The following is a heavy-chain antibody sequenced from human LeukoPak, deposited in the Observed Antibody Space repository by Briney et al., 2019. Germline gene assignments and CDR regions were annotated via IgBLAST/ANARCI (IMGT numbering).Heavy chain of an antibody. Sequence: GGSLRLSCAASGFTFSSYAMHWVRQAPGKGLEWVAVISFDGSSKDYAESVKGRFTISRDNSKNTLYLQMNSLRVEDTAVYYCARHLSGITGYTYGRGIDYWGQGTLVTVSS. CDR3: ARHLSGITGYTYGRGIDY. CDR2: ISFDGSSK. D-gene: IGHD5-18*01. V-gene: IGHV3-30*04. J-gene: IGHJ4*02. CDR1: GFTFSSYA.